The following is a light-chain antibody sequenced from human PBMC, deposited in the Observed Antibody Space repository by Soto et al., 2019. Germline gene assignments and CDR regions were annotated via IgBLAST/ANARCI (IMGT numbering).Light chain of an antibody. CDR2: NAS. Sequence: DIQMTQSPSTLSASVGDRVTITCRASQSISSWLAWSQQKPGKAPKLLLYNASSLESRVPSMFSGSGYGTEFTVTISSLQPDDFATSYCEEDNSSPWTFGQGNQVEIK. J-gene: IGKJ1*01. V-gene: IGKV1-5*03. CDR3: EEDNSSPWT. CDR1: QSISSW.